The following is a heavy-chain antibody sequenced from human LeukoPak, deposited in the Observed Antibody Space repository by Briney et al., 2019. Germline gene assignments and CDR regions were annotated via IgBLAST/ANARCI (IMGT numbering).Heavy chain of an antibody. Sequence: SVKVSCKASGGTFSSYAISWVRQAPGQGLEWMGRVIPILGIANYAQKFQGRVTITADKSTSTAYMELSSLRSEDTAVYYCASLGYCSGGSCYSSYYYYGMDVWGQGTTVTVSS. V-gene: IGHV1-69*04. D-gene: IGHD2-15*01. CDR2: VIPILGIA. CDR1: GGTFSSYA. CDR3: ASLGYCSGGSCYSSYYYYGMDV. J-gene: IGHJ6*02.